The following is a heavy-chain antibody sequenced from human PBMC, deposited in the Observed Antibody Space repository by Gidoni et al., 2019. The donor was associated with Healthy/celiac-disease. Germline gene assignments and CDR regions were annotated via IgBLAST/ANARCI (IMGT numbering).Heavy chain of an antibody. J-gene: IGHJ4*02. CDR1: CGSISRSY. V-gene: IGHV4-59*01. CDR3: ARDSGYCSSTSCYIFDY. D-gene: IGHD2-2*02. Sequence: LTCTVSCGSISRSYWSWIRQPPGKGLEWIGYIYYSGSTNYNPSLKSRVTISVDTSKNQFSLKLSSVTAADTAVYYCARDSGYCSSTSCYIFDYWGQGTLVTVSS. CDR2: IYYSGST.